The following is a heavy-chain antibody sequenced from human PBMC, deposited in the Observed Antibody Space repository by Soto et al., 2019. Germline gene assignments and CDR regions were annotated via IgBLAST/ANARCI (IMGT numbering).Heavy chain of an antibody. D-gene: IGHD4-17*01. CDR2: INPSGGST. Sequence: QVQLVQSGAEVKKPGASVKVSCKASGYTFTSYYMHWVRQAPGQGLEWMGIINPSGGSTSYAEQFQGRVTMTRDTSTSTVYMELSSLRSEDTAVYYGARDRSYYGDYEDYWGQGTLVTVSS. V-gene: IGHV1-46*01. CDR3: ARDRSYYGDYEDY. J-gene: IGHJ4*02. CDR1: GYTFTSYY.